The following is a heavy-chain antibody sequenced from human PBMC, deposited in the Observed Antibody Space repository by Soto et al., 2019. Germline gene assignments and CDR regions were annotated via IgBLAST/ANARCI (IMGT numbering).Heavy chain of an antibody. Sequence: SGPTLVNPTQTLTLTCTFSGFSLSTSGVGVGWIRQPPGKALEWLALIYWDDDKRYSPSLKSRLTITKDTSKNQVVLTMTNMDPVDTATHYCARIVATIFSHYFDYWGQGTLVTVSS. J-gene: IGHJ4*02. CDR1: GFSLSTSGVG. D-gene: IGHD5-12*01. CDR2: IYWDDDK. CDR3: ARIVATIFSHYFDY. V-gene: IGHV2-5*02.